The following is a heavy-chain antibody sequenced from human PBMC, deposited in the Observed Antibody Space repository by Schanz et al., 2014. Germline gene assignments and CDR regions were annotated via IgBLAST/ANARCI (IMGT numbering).Heavy chain of an antibody. J-gene: IGHJ4*02. D-gene: IGHD3-10*01. CDR2: LSGGSSYI. V-gene: IGHV3-21*01. CDR3: AVLGGFGELPLDY. CDR1: GFSFSDYS. Sequence: EVQLVESGGGLVKPGGSLRLSCAASGFSFSDYSMSWVRQAPGKGLEWVSSLSGGSSYIFYADSVKGRFTISRDNARYSLYLEMNSLRAEDTAVYYCAVLGGFGELPLDYRGQGTLVAVSS.